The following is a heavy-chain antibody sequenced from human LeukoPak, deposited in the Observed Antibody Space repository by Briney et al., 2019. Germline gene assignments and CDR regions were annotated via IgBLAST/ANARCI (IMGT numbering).Heavy chain of an antibody. CDR3: ASEIVVVPAADAFDI. CDR1: GFTFSSYW. CDR2: IKQDGSEK. Sequence: GGSLRLSCAASGFTFSSYWMSWVRQAPGKGLEWVANIKQDGSEKYYVDSVKGRFTISRDNAKNSLYLQMNSLRAEDTAVYCCASEIVVVPAADAFDIWGQGTMVTVSS. J-gene: IGHJ3*02. D-gene: IGHD2-2*01. V-gene: IGHV3-7*01.